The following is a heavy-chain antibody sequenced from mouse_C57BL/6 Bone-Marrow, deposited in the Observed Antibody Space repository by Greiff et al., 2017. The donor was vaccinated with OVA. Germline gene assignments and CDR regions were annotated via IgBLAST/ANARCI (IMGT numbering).Heavy chain of an antibody. CDR3: ARHGNYVY. D-gene: IGHD2-1*01. Sequence: EVQLQQSGPELVKPGASVKISCTASGYTFTDYYMNWVKQSHGKSLEWIGDINPNNGGTSYNQKFKGKATLTVDKSSSTAYMELRSLTSEDSAVYYCARHGNYVYWGQGTLVTVSA. J-gene: IGHJ3*01. CDR1: GYTFTDYY. CDR2: INPNNGGT. V-gene: IGHV1-26*01.